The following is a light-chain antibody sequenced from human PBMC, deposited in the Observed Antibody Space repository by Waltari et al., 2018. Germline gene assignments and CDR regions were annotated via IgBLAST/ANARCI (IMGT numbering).Light chain of an antibody. V-gene: IGKV3-20*01. Sequence: EIVFTPSPGTLSLFPGVRATLSCRASQSVSRALSWYQQNPGQAPRLLIYGASNRATGIPDRFSGSGSGTDFSLIISRLEPEDFAVYYCQHYVSLPVTFGQGTKVEIK. CDR3: QHYVSLPVT. CDR1: QSVSRA. CDR2: GAS. J-gene: IGKJ1*01.